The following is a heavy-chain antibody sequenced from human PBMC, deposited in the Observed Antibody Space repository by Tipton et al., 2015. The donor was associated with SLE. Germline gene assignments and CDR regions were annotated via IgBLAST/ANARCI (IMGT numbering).Heavy chain of an antibody. CDR1: GFTFSSYS. V-gene: IGHV3-21*01. Sequence: SLRLSCAASGFTFSSYSMNWVRQAPGKGLEWVSSISSSSSYIYYADSVKGRFTISRDNAKNSLYLQMNSLRAEDTAVYYCAKDEGYGTPYYFDYWGQGTLVTVSS. D-gene: IGHD5-18*01. J-gene: IGHJ4*02. CDR3: AKDEGYGTPYYFDY. CDR2: ISSSSSYI.